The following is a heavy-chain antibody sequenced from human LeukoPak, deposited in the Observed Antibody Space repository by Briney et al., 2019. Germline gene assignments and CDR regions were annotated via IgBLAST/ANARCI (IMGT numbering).Heavy chain of an antibody. J-gene: IGHJ4*02. CDR2: INHSGST. D-gene: IGHD3-22*01. CDR3: ARRRDGYYDSSGNYGGYFDY. CDR1: GGSFSGYY. V-gene: IGHV4-34*01. Sequence: SETLSLTCAVYGGSFSGYYWSWIRQPPGKGLEWIGEINHSGSTNYNPSLKGRVTISVDTSKNQFSLKLSSVTAADTAVYYCARRRDGYYDSSGNYGGYFDYWGQGTLVTVSS.